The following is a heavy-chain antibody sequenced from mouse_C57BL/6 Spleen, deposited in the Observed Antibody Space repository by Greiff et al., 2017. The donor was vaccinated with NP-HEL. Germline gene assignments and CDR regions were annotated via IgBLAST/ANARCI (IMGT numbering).Heavy chain of an antibody. V-gene: IGHV5-6*01. CDR3: ARQRGTLFDD. Sequence: EVKLMESGGDLVKPGGSLKLSCAASGFTFSSYGMSWVRQTPDKRLEWVATISSGGSYTYYPDSVKGRFTISRDNAKNTLYLQMSSLKSEDTAMYYCARQRGTLFDDWGQGTTLTVSS. CDR1: GFTFSSYG. D-gene: IGHD3-3*01. J-gene: IGHJ2*01. CDR2: ISSGGSYT.